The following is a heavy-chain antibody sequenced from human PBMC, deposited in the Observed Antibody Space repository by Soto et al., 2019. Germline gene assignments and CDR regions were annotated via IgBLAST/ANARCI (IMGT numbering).Heavy chain of an antibody. CDR2: ITDGGGYT. V-gene: IGHV3-23*04. CDR3: AKGSASSRPYYFDY. Sequence: VQLVESGGGLVQPGGSLRLSCAASGFSFSIYAMSWVRQAPGKGLEWFSGITDGGGYTFHADSVRGRFTISRDNTKNTLYLQMNSLRAEDTAVYYCAKGSASSRPYYFDYWGQGIQVTVSS. J-gene: IGHJ4*02. D-gene: IGHD2-2*01. CDR1: GFSFSIYA.